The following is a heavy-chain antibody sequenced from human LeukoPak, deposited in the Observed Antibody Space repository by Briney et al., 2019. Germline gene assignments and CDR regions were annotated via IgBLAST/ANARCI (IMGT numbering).Heavy chain of an antibody. Sequence: PSETLSLTCTVSGASISSFYWSWIRQPAGKGLEWIGRIYTSGSTNYNPSLKSRVTISVDTSKNQFSLKLSSVTAADTAVYYCAREDSRGGFDIWGQGTMVTVSS. V-gene: IGHV4-4*07. CDR1: GASISSFY. D-gene: IGHD3-22*01. J-gene: IGHJ3*02. CDR2: IYTSGST. CDR3: AREDSRGGFDI.